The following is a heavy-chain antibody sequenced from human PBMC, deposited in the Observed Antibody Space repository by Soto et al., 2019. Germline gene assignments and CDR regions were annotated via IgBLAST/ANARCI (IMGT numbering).Heavy chain of an antibody. CDR2: ISWNSGSI. Sequence: EVQLVESGGGLVQPGRSLRLSCAASGFTFDDYAMHWVRQAPGKGLEWVSGISWNSGSIGYADSVKGRFTISRDNAKNSLYLQMNSLRAEDTALYYCAKSSCHTVPCWFDPWGQGTLVTVSS. CDR1: GFTFDDYA. CDR3: AKSSCHTVPCWFDP. D-gene: IGHD2-2*02. J-gene: IGHJ5*02. V-gene: IGHV3-9*01.